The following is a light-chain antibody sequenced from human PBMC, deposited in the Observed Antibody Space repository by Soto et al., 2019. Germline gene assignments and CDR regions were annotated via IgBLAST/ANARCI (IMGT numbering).Light chain of an antibody. CDR3: RQSNTFPLT. CDR1: QNVLSNY. J-gene: IGKJ4*01. V-gene: IGKV3-20*01. Sequence: IVLTQSPGTLSLSPGERATLSCWASQNVLSNYLAWYQKKPGQAPRILIYDASNRATGIPARFSRIVSGTEFNLTIRRLQTDECATYDGRQSNTFPLTVCGLTKVDIK. CDR2: DAS.